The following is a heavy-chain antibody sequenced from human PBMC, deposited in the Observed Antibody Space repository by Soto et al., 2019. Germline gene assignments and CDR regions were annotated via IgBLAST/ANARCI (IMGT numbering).Heavy chain of an antibody. Sequence: XSVKVSCKASGYTFTSYAMHWVRQAPGQRLEWMGWINAGNGNTKYSQKFQGRVTITRDTSASTAYMELSSLRSEDTAVYYCASSYYASGYYYGMDVCGQRTTVTVSS. J-gene: IGHJ6*02. D-gene: IGHD3-10*01. CDR1: GYTFTSYA. CDR3: ASSYYASGYYYGMDV. CDR2: INAGNGNT. V-gene: IGHV1-3*01.